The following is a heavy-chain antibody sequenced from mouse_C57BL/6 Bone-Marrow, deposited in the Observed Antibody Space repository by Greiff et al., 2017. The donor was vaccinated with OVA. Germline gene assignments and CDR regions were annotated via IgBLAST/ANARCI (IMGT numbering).Heavy chain of an antibody. J-gene: IGHJ2*01. D-gene: IGHD1-1*01. CDR2: INPNNGGT. CDR3: ARWKDYYGTFDY. Sequence: EVQLQQSGPELVKPGASVKLSCKASGYTFTDYYMNWVKQRHGKGLEWIGDINPNNGGTSYNQKFKGKATLTVDKSSITAYIELTSQTSADSAVYYSARWKDYYGTFDYWGQGTTLTVSS. V-gene: IGHV1-26*01. CDR1: GYTFTDYY.